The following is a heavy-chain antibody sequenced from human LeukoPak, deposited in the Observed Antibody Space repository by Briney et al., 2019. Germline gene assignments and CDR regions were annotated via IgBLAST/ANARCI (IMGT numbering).Heavy chain of an antibody. CDR3: ARGPYYDSSGYYSRGAFDI. CDR1: GGSISSYY. Sequence: SETLSLTCTVSGGSISSYYWSWIRQPPGKGLEWIGYIYYSGSTNYNPSLKSRVTISVDTSKNQFSLKLSSVTAADTAVYYCARGPYYDSSGYYSRGAFDIWGQGTMVTVSS. D-gene: IGHD3-22*01. V-gene: IGHV4-59*01. CDR2: IYYSGST. J-gene: IGHJ3*02.